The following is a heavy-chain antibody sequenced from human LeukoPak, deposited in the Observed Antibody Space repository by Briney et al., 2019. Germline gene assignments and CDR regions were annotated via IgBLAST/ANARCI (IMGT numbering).Heavy chain of an antibody. CDR1: GFTFTNYA. Sequence: PGGSLRLSCAASGFTFTNYAVSWVRQAPGKGLEWVSSISSSSSYIYYADSVKGRFTISRDNAKNSLYLQMNSLRAEDTAVYYCARDWGSSWFPMGYYFDYWGQGTLVTVSS. J-gene: IGHJ4*02. D-gene: IGHD6-13*01. CDR2: ISSSSSYI. V-gene: IGHV3-21*01. CDR3: ARDWGSSWFPMGYYFDY.